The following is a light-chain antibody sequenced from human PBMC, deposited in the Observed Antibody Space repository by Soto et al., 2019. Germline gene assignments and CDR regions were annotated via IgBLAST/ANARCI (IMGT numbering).Light chain of an antibody. CDR1: QSITGW. CDR3: QQYNPYSPWT. J-gene: IGKJ1*01. Sequence: QMTQSPSTLSASVGVRVTITCRAIQSITGWLAWFQQKPGKAPKLLISKASSLQNGVPSRFSGSGSGTDFTLTISSLQPDDFATYYCQQYNPYSPWTFGQGTKVDIK. V-gene: IGKV1-5*03. CDR2: KAS.